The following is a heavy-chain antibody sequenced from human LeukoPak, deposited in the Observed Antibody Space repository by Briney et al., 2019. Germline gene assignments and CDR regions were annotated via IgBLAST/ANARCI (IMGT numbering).Heavy chain of an antibody. J-gene: IGHJ5*02. Sequence: GASLRISCKGSGYSFTSYWISWVRQLPGKGLEWMGRIDPSDSYTNYSPSFQGHVTISADKSISTAYLQWSSLKASDTAMYYCARLRYSSDYWFDPWGQGTLVTVSS. D-gene: IGHD6-19*01. CDR1: GYSFTSYW. CDR2: IDPSDSYT. V-gene: IGHV5-10-1*01. CDR3: ARLRYSSDYWFDP.